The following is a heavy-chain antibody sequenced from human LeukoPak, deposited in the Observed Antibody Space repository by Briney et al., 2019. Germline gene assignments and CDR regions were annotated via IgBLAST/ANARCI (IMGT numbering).Heavy chain of an antibody. Sequence: PGGSLRLSCAASGFTFSDYYMSWIRQAPGKGLEWVSYISSSGSTIYYADSVKGRFTISRDNAKNSLYLQMSSLRAEDTAVYYCARPRLGCSGGSCYSDHGEFDYWGQGTLVTVSS. CDR2: ISSSGSTI. J-gene: IGHJ4*02. D-gene: IGHD2-15*01. CDR1: GFTFSDYY. CDR3: ARPRLGCSGGSCYSDHGEFDY. V-gene: IGHV3-11*01.